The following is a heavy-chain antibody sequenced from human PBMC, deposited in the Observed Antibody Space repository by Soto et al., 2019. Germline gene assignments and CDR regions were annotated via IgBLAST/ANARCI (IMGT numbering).Heavy chain of an antibody. J-gene: IGHJ6*03. CDR1: GYTFTSNT. CDR2: INAGNGHT. Sequence: ASVKVSCKASGYTFTSNTMHWVRQAPGQRLEWMGWINAGNGHTKYSQRFQGRVTISRDTSASTAHMELSSLRSEDTAVYYCARSVVIMDYYYYYYMDVSGKATTVTVSS. CDR3: ARSVVIMDYYYYYYMDV. D-gene: IGHD3-10*01. V-gene: IGHV1-3*01.